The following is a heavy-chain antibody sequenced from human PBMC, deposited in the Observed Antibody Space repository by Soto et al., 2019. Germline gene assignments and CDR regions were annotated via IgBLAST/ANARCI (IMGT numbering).Heavy chain of an antibody. CDR3: GRGDIVLMVYPHGAFDI. CDR2: ISAYNGNT. CDR1: GYTFTSYG. V-gene: IGHV1-18*01. J-gene: IGHJ3*02. D-gene: IGHD2-8*01. Sequence: ASVKVSCKASGYTFTSYGISWVRQAPGQGLEWMGWISAYNGNTNYAQKLQGRVTMTTDTSTSTAYMELRSLRSDDTAVYYCGRGDIVLMVYPHGAFDIWGQGTMVTVSS.